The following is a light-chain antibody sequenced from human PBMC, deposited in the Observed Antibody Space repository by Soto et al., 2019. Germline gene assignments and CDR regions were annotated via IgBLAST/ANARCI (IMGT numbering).Light chain of an antibody. J-gene: IGKJ1*01. CDR1: QTISVS. V-gene: IGKV1-5*01. CDR3: QQYDKYST. Sequence: IQMTQSPSTLSASVGDTVTITCRASQTISVSLAWYQQKPGKAPNLLIYDASTLQEGVPSGFSGSGSGTEFTLTVTSLQPDDFTTYFCQQYDKYSTFGQGTKV. CDR2: DAS.